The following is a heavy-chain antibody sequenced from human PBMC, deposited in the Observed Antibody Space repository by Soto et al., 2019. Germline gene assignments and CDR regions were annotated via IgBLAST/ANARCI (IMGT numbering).Heavy chain of an antibody. CDR2: IYPGDSDA. CDR1: GYTFTNYW. J-gene: IGHJ6*02. V-gene: IGHV5-51*01. CDR3: AASIFYYGMDV. Sequence: GESLKISCKGSGYTFTNYWIGWVRQMPGKGLEWMGIIYPGDSDAKYNPSFQGQVTISADKSITTTYLRWTSLKASDTAIYYCAASIFYYGMDVWGQGTTVTVSS.